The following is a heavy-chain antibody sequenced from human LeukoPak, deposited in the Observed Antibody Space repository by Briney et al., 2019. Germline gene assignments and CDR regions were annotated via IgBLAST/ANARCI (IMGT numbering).Heavy chain of an antibody. V-gene: IGHV3-21*06. CDR2: INSGNNYI. J-gene: IGHJ3*01. CDR3: ARVLLGMSAFDL. Sequence: AGGSLRLSCVASGFTFSDYTMPWVRQAPGKALEWVSSINSGNNYIYYADSVKGRFTISRDNAKNSLFLQMNSLRADDTAVYSCARVLLGMSAFDLWGQGTMVSVSS. D-gene: IGHD3-9*01. CDR1: GFTFSDYT.